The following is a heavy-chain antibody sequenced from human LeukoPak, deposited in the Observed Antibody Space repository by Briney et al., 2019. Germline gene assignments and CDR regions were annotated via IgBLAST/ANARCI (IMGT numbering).Heavy chain of an antibody. CDR1: GGSISSTNW. J-gene: IGHJ4*02. V-gene: IGHV4-4*02. CDR3: ARRSPYSTGWSSYFDY. D-gene: IGHD6-19*01. Sequence: PSETLSLTCAVSGGSISSTNWWSWVRQPPGKGLEWIGEIYRSGTTNYKPSPKGRVTISLDKSRNHFSLKLTSVTAADSAVYYCARRSPYSTGWSSYFDYWGQGALVTVSS. CDR2: IYRSGTT.